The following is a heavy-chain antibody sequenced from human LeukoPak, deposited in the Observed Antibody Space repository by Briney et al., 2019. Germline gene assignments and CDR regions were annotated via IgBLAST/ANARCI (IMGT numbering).Heavy chain of an antibody. J-gene: IGHJ5*02. V-gene: IGHV3-21*01. CDR3: AREDCSSTSCYFGWFDP. Sequence: GGSLRLSCAASGFTFSSYSTNWVRQAPGKGLEWVSSISSSSSYIYYADSVKGRFTISRDNAKNSLYLQMNSLRAEDTAVYYCAREDCSSTSCYFGWFDPWGQGTLVTVSS. CDR1: GFTFSSYS. CDR2: ISSSSSYI. D-gene: IGHD2-2*01.